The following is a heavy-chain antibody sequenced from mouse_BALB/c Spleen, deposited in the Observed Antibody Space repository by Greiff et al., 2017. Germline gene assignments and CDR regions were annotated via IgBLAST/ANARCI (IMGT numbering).Heavy chain of an antibody. CDR1: GFNIKDYY. V-gene: IGHV14-1*02. CDR3: ARWYGNYSY. CDR2: IDPENGNT. Sequence: EVQLQQSGAELVRPGALVKLSCKASGFNIKDYYMHWVKQRPEQGLEWIGWIDPENGNTIYDPKFQGKASITADTSSNTAYLELSSLTSEDTAVYYCARWYGNYSYGGQGTTLTVAS. J-gene: IGHJ2*01. D-gene: IGHD2-10*02.